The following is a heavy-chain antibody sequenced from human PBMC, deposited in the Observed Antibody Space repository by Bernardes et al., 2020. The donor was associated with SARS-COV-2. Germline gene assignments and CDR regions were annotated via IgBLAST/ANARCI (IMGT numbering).Heavy chain of an antibody. Sequence: SESLSLTCAVSGESISSVGYSWNWLLQPPGKGLEWIGYIYHSGSAYYSPSLKSRVIMSVDRSKNQFSLKLTSVTAADTAVYYCARVSTTATRRIDYWGQGNLVTVSS. V-gene: IGHV4-30-2*01. CDR3: ARVSTTATRRIDY. J-gene: IGHJ4*02. CDR2: IYHSGSA. D-gene: IGHD4-4*01. CDR1: GESISSVGYS.